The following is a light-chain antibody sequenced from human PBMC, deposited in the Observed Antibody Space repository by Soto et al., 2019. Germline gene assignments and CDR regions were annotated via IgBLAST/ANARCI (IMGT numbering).Light chain of an antibody. CDR1: QSLLHSDGKTY. CDR3: MQTIQRRT. Sequence: EIVMTQTPLSLSVTPGQPASISCKSSQSLLHSDGKTYLYWYLQKPGKAPQLLMYEVSNRFSGVPERFSGSGSGTDFTLVISRVEADDVGVYYCMQTIQRRTFGQGTKVEIK. V-gene: IGKV2D-29*01. J-gene: IGKJ1*01. CDR2: EVS.